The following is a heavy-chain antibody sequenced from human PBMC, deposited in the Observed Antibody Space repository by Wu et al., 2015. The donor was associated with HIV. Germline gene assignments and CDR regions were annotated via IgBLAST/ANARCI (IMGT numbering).Heavy chain of an antibody. CDR2: IIPTSGPP. Sequence: QVQLVQSGAEVKKPGSSVKVSCRASGGTFRNHVLSWVRQAPGQGLEWMGRIIPTSGPPNYAQRFQGRVTITADIPTNTAYLELRSLRADDTAVYYCTRGSNSWASDIWGQGTKVIVSS. CDR3: TRGSNSWASDI. V-gene: IGHV1-69*13. CDR1: GGTFRNHV. J-gene: IGHJ3*02. D-gene: IGHD4-11*01.